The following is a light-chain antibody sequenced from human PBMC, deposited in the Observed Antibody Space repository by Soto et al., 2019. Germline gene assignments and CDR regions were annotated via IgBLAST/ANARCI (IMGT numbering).Light chain of an antibody. Sequence: QSVLTQPASVSGSPGQSITISCTGTSSDVGAYKYVSWYQQHPGKAPKVMIYEVSNRPSGVSNRFSGSKSGNTASLTISGLQAEDEADYFCSSYSSSSTLFVFGNATKVNVL. V-gene: IGLV2-14*01. J-gene: IGLJ1*01. CDR2: EVS. CDR1: SSDVGAYKY. CDR3: SSYSSSSTLFV.